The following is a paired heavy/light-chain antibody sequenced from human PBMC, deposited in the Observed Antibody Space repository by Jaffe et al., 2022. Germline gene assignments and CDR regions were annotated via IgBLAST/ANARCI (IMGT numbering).Heavy chain of an antibody. CDR3: AKTMASDSGYDYIFDY. CDR1: GFTFSSFG. D-gene: IGHD5-12*01. CDR2: IRYDGTTT. Sequence: QVQLVESGGGVVQPGGSLRLSCAASGFTFSSFGMHWVRQAPGKGLDWVAFIRYDGTTTYYADSVKGRFTISRDNSKNTLYLQMNSLRAEDTAVFYCAKTMASDSGYDYIFDYWGQGTLVTVSS. J-gene: IGHJ4*02. V-gene: IGHV3-30*02.
Light chain of an antibody. CDR3: QQYYSTLIT. J-gene: IGKJ5*01. CDR2: WAS. V-gene: IGKV4-1*01. CDR1: QGVLYRSNNKNY. Sequence: DIVMTQSPDSLAVSLGERATINCKSSQGVLYRSNNKNYLAWYQQKPGQPPKLLIYWASTRESGVPDRFSGSGSGTDFTLTISNLQAEDVAVYYCQQYYSTLITFGQGTRLEIK.